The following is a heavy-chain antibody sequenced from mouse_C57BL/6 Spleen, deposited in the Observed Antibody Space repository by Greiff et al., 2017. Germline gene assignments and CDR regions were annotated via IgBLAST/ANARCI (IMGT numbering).Heavy chain of an antibody. D-gene: IGHD1-1*01. CDR3: THHSFYYYGSSPFAY. J-gene: IGHJ3*01. CDR1: GFTFSDAW. CDR2: IRNKANNHAT. Sequence: EVNVVESGGGLVQPGGSMKLSCAASGFTFSDAWMDWVRQSPEKGLEWVAEIRNKANNHATYYAESVKGRFTISRDDSKSSVYLQMNSLRAEDTGIYYCTHHSFYYYGSSPFAYWGQGTLVTVSA. V-gene: IGHV6-6*01.